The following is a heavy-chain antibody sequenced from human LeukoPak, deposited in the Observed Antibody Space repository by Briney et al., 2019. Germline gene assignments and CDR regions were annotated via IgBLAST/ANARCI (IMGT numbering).Heavy chain of an antibody. D-gene: IGHD7-27*01. CDR2: VYPGDSHT. V-gene: IGHV5-51*01. J-gene: IGHJ1*01. Sequence: GESLKISCKASGYTFKTYWIGWVRQKPGKGLEWMAIVYPGDSHTRYSPSFQGHFTISADKTVTTAYLQWSSLEASDTAVYYCARLSGGSWANTEYFPDWGQGTLVTVSS. CDR3: ARLSGGSWANTEYFPD. CDR1: GYTFKTYW.